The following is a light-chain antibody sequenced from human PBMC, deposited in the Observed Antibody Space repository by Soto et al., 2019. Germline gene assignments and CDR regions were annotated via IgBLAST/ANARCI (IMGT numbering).Light chain of an antibody. Sequence: QSALTQPASVSGSPGQSITISCTGTSSDVGTYEYVSWYQHHPGKAPKLMIYDVSNRPAGVSDRFSGSKSGNAASLTISGLQAEDEAGYYGSSYASNGEVLFGGGTKLTVL. V-gene: IGLV2-14*03. CDR3: SSYASNGEVL. CDR1: SSDVGTYEY. CDR2: DVS. J-gene: IGLJ2*01.